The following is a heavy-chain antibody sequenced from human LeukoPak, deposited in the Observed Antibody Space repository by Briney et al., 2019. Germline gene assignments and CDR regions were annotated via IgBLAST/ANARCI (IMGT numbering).Heavy chain of an antibody. CDR1: GGSVRSGSYD. J-gene: IGHJ4*02. CDR3: ARLDYYDSKYYVDY. V-gene: IGHV4-61*01. D-gene: IGHD3-22*01. Sequence: SESLSLTCTVAGGSVRSGSYDWGWIRQPPGKGLEWIGYIYYSGSTNYNPSLKIRVTISVDTSKNQFSLKLRSVTAADTAVYYCARLDYYDSKYYVDYWGQGTLVTVSS. CDR2: IYYSGST.